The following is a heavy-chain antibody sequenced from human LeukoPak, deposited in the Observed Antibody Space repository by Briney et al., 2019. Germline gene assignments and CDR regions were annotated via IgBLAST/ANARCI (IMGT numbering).Heavy chain of an antibody. CDR2: ISGSGGST. V-gene: IGHV3-23*01. J-gene: IGHJ4*02. CDR1: GFTFSSYW. Sequence: GGSLRLSCAASGFTFSSYWMSWVRQAPGKGLEWVSAISGSGGSTYYADSVKGRFTISRDNSKNTLYLQMNSLRAEDTAVYYCAKDRVGAYYFDYWGQGTLVTVSS. CDR3: AKDRVGAYYFDY. D-gene: IGHD1-26*01.